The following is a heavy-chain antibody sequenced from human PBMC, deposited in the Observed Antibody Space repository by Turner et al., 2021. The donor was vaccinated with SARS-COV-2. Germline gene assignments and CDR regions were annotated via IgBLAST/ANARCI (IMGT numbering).Heavy chain of an antibody. V-gene: IGHV1-24*01. Sequence: QVQLVQSGAEVKKPGASVKVSCKVSGYTLTELSMHWVRQAPGKGLEWMGGFDPEDAETIYAEKFQGRVTMTEDTSTDTAYMELSSLRSEDMAVYYCATGYAYCGGDCSIDYWGQGTLVTVSS. CDR1: GYTLTELS. J-gene: IGHJ4*02. CDR3: ATGYAYCGGDCSIDY. CDR2: FDPEDAET. D-gene: IGHD2-21*02.